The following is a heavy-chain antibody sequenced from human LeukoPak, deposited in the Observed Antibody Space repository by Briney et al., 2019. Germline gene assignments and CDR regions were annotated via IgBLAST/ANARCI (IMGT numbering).Heavy chain of an antibody. CDR2: INHSGST. CDR3: ARGGGTYYFDY. Sequence: PSETLSLTCAVYGGSFSGYYWSWIRQPPGKGLEWIGEINHSGSTNYNPSLKGRVTISVDTSKNQFSLKLSSVTAADTAVYYCARGGGTYYFDYWGQGTLVTVSS. CDR1: GGSFSGYY. D-gene: IGHD3-16*01. V-gene: IGHV4-34*01. J-gene: IGHJ4*02.